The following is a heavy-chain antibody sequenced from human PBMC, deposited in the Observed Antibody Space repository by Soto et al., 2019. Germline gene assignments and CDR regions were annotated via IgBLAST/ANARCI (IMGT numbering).Heavy chain of an antibody. Sequence: GGSLRLSCAASGFTFSSYAMSWVRQAPGKGLEWVSAISGSGGSTYYAESVKGRFTISRDNSKNTLYVQMNSLRAEDTAVYYFAKEAAATVTIYYYYGMDVWGQGTTVTVSS. CDR2: ISGSGGST. J-gene: IGHJ6*02. V-gene: IGHV3-23*01. D-gene: IGHD4-17*01. CDR3: AKEAAATVTIYYYYGMDV. CDR1: GFTFSSYA.